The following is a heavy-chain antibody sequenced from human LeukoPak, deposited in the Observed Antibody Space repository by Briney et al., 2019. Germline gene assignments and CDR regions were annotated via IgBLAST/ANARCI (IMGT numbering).Heavy chain of an antibody. V-gene: IGHV3-33*07. Sequence: GGSLRLSCAASGFIFSSYGMYWVRQAPGKGLEWVAVIWYDGSNKYYGDSVKGRFTVSRDNSNNTLYQQMNSLRAEDTAVYYCARDGASRGLDYWGQGTLVTVSS. CDR3: ARDGASRGLDY. CDR1: GFIFSSYG. D-gene: IGHD3-10*01. J-gene: IGHJ4*02. CDR2: IWYDGSNK.